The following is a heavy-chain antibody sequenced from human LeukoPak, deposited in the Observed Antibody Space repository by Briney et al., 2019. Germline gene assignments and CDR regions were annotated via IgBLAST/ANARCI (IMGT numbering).Heavy chain of an antibody. J-gene: IGHJ4*02. D-gene: IGHD3-3*01. V-gene: IGHV1-69*01. Sequence: VASVKVSCKASGGTFSSYAISWVRQPPGQGLEWMGGIIPIFGTANYAQKFQGRVTITADESTSTAYMELSSLRSEDTAVYYCASGFWSGYPQNHFDYWGQGTLVTVSS. CDR2: IIPIFGTA. CDR1: GGTFSSYA. CDR3: ASGFWSGYPQNHFDY.